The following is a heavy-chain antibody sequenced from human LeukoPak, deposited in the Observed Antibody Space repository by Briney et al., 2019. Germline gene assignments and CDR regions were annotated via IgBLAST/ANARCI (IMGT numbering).Heavy chain of an antibody. V-gene: IGHV4-34*01. D-gene: IGHD1-1*01. CDR2: INHRGST. J-gene: IGHJ3*02. Sequence: SETLSLTCAVYGGSFSGYYWSWIRQPPGKGLEWIGEINHRGSTNYNPSLKRRVTISVDTSKSQFSLKLSSVTAADTAVYYCARRYPGAFDIWGQGTMVTVSS. CDR3: ARRYPGAFDI. CDR1: GGSFSGYY.